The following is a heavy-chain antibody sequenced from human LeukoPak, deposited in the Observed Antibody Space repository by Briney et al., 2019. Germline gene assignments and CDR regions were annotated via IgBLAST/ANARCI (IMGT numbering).Heavy chain of an antibody. CDR2: INPNSGGT. CDR3: ARRVGNYGAFDI. D-gene: IGHD1-7*01. CDR1: GYTFTAYY. Sequence: GASVKVSCKASGYTFTAYYMHWVRQAPGQGLEWMGWINPNSGGTNYAQKFQDSVTMTRDTSISTAYMELSRLRSDDTAVYYCARRVGNYGAFDIWGQGTMVTVSS. V-gene: IGHV1-2*02. J-gene: IGHJ3*02.